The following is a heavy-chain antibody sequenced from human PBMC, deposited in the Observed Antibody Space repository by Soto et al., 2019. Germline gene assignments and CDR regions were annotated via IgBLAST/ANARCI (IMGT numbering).Heavy chain of an antibody. CDR2: IYYSGST. CDR1: GGSISSSSYY. CDR3: ARHADSSSWYFFDY. J-gene: IGHJ4*02. V-gene: IGHV4-39*01. D-gene: IGHD6-13*01. Sequence: NPSETLSLTCTVSGGSISSSSYYWGWIRQPPGKGLEWIGSIYYSGSTYYNPSLKSRVTISVDTSKNQFSLKLSSVTAADTAVYYCARHADSSSWYFFDYWGQGTLVTVSS.